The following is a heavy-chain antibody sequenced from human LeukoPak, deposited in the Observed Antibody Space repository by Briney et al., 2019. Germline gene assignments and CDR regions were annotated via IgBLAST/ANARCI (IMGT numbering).Heavy chain of an antibody. D-gene: IGHD3-10*01. J-gene: IGHJ4*02. Sequence: GGSLRLSCAASGFSFDDFAMHWVRQAPGKGLEWVSGITWNGGTIDYADSVKGRFTISRDNAKNSLYLQMNSLRAEDTALYYCATRYASGPIADYWGQGTLVSVSS. V-gene: IGHV3-9*01. CDR1: GFSFDDFA. CDR3: ATRYASGPIADY. CDR2: ITWNGGTI.